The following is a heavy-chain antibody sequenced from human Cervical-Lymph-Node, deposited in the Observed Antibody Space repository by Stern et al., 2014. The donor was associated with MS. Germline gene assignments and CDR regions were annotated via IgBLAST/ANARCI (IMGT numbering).Heavy chain of an antibody. Sequence: VQLVESGAEVRKPGASVKVACKASGDTFTAYYIHWVRQAPGQGLEWMGWINPKSGGPRYAQPFRGRVTMTRDSSITTVYMELSRLSSDDTAVYYCAKDHYGSGKSYFDPWGQGTLVTVSS. CDR2: INPKSGGP. J-gene: IGHJ5*02. V-gene: IGHV1-2*02. CDR1: GDTFTAYY. CDR3: AKDHYGSGKSYFDP. D-gene: IGHD3-10*01.